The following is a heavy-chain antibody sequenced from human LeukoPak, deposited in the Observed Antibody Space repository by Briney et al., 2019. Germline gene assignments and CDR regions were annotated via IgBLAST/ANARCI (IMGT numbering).Heavy chain of an antibody. CDR2: IYYSGST. V-gene: IGHV4-59*08. CDR3: ARHNYRGRVAMIGNYFDY. J-gene: IGHJ4*02. Sequence: SETLSLTCTVSGGSISSYYWSWIRQPPGKGLEWIGYIYYSGSTNYNPSLKSRVTISVDTSKNQFSLKLSSVTAADTAVYYCARHNYRGRVAMIGNYFDYWGQGTLVTVSS. D-gene: IGHD5-12*01. CDR1: GGSISSYY.